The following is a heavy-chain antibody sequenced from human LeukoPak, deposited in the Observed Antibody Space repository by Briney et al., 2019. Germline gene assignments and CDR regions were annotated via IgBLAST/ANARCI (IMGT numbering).Heavy chain of an antibody. CDR1: GGSISSYY. CDR3: ASARTITGHFDY. V-gene: IGHV4-59*01. J-gene: IGHJ4*02. CDR2: IYYRGST. Sequence: RPSETLFLTCTVSGGSISSYYWSWIRQPPGKGLEWIGNIYYRGSTNYNPSLKSRVTISVDTSKNQFSLKLSSVTAADTAVYYCASARTITGHFDYWGQGTLVTVS. D-gene: IGHD1-20*01.